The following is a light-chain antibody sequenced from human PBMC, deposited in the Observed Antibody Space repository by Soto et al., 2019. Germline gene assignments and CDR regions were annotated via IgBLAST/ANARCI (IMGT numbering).Light chain of an antibody. Sequence: DIQMTQSPSTLSASVGDRVTITCRASQSISEWLAWYQQKPGKAPKLLIYKASTLESGVPSRFSGSGSGTEFTLTISSLQPDDFATYYCQQYYSFCAFGQGTKVAIK. J-gene: IGKJ1*01. CDR3: QQYYSFCA. V-gene: IGKV1-5*03. CDR2: KAS. CDR1: QSISEW.